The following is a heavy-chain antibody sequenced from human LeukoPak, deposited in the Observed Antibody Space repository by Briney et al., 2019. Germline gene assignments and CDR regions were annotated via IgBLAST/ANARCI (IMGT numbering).Heavy chain of an antibody. CDR2: IYYSGST. V-gene: IGHV4-59*01. CDR3: AITTVTLPLRAFDI. J-gene: IGHJ3*02. D-gene: IGHD4-17*01. Sequence: PSETLSLTCTVSGGSISGYYWSWIRQPPGKGLEWIGYIYYSGSTNYNPSLKSRVTISVDTSKNQFSLKLSSVTAADTAVYYCAITTVTLPLRAFDIWGQGTMVTVSS. CDR1: GGSISGYY.